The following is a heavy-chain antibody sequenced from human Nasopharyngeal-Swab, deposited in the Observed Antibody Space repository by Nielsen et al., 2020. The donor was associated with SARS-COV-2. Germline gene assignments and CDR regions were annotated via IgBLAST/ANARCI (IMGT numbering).Heavy chain of an antibody. CDR3: ARVRYSSSWSSNAMDV. D-gene: IGHD6-13*01. Sequence: GESLKISCAASGFTFSGSAMHWVRQASGKGLEWVGRIRSKANSYATAYAASVKGRFTISRDDSKNTAYLQMNSLKTEDTAVYFCARVRYSSSWSSNAMDVWGKGTTVTVSS. V-gene: IGHV3-73*01. CDR1: GFTFSGSA. J-gene: IGHJ6*04. CDR2: IRSKANSYAT.